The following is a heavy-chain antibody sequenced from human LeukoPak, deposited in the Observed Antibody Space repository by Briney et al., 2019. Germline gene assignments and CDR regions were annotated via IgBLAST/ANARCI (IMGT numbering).Heavy chain of an antibody. CDR2: INHSGST. CDR3: ARERRVVPAAILRESETKTSKKGRRIQPSNYYYYYYMDV. J-gene: IGHJ6*03. CDR1: GGSFIGFH. Sequence: SETPSLTCAVYGGSFIGFHWNWIRQPPGKGLEWIGDINHSGSTNYNPSLKSRVTISVDTSKNQFSLKLSSVTAADTAVYYCARERRVVPAAILRESETKTSKKGRRIQPSNYYYYYYMDVWGKGTTVTVSS. D-gene: IGHD2-2*01. V-gene: IGHV4-34*01.